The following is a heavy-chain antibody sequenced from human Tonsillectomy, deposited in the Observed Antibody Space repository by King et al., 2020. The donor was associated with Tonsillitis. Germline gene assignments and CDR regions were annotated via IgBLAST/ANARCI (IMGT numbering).Heavy chain of an antibody. V-gene: IGHV5-51*01. Sequence: QLVQSGAEVKKPGESLKISCKGSGYSFTSYWIGWVRQMPGKGLEWMGIIYPGDSDTRYSPSFQGQVTISADTSISTAYLQWSSLKASDTAMYYCARAPSVKIFGVVSPVAFVIWGQGTMVTVSS. D-gene: IGHD3-3*01. CDR1: GYSFTSYW. CDR3: ARAPSVKIFGVVSPVAFVI. CDR2: IYPGDSDT. J-gene: IGHJ3*02.